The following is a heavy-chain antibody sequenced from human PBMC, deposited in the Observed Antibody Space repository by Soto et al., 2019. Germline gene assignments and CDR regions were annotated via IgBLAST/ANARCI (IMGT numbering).Heavy chain of an antibody. J-gene: IGHJ6*02. D-gene: IGHD1-26*01. Sequence: GGSLRLSCAASGFTFSSYAMSWVRQAPGKGLEWVSAISGSGGSTYYADSVKGRFTISRDNSRNTLYLQMSSLRAEDTAIYFCAKEGGGSGSFYYYYYGMDVWGQGTTVTVSS. CDR3: AKEGGGSGSFYYYYYGMDV. CDR1: GFTFSSYA. V-gene: IGHV3-23*01. CDR2: ISGSGGST.